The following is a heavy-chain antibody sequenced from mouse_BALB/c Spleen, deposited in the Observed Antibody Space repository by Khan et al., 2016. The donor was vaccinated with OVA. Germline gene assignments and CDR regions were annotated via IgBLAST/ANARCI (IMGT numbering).Heavy chain of an antibody. Sequence: VQLQQSGPELMKPGASVNISCKASGYSFTSYYIHWVKQSHGKSLEWIGYIDPFNGGTDYNQKFKGKATLTVDKSSSTAYMHLSSLTSADSAVYYCARGAFGYWGQGTLVTVSA. V-gene: IGHV1S135*01. J-gene: IGHJ3*01. CDR3: ARGAFGY. CDR2: IDPFNGGT. CDR1: GYSFTSYY.